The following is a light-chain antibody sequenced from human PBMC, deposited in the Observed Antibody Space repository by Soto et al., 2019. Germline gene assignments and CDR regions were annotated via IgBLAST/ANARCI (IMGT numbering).Light chain of an antibody. Sequence: EIVMTQSPATLSVSPGARATLSCSASQSVDNNLAWYQQKPGQAPRLLIHGASFRVTGIPDRFSGSGSGTDFTLTISSLRSEDFAIYYCQQDNYWPRTFCQWTLVEVK. CDR3: QQDNYWPRT. J-gene: IGKJ1*01. CDR2: GAS. V-gene: IGKV3-15*01. CDR1: QSVDNN.